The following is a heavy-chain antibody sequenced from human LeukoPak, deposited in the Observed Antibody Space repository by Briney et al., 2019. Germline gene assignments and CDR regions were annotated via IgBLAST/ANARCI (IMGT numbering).Heavy chain of an antibody. D-gene: IGHD6-13*01. CDR1: GFTFSSYA. CDR3: AKGIASIAAADTVKVD. CDR2: ISGSGGST. Sequence: GGPLRLSCAASGFTFSSYAMSWVRQAPGKGLEWVSAISGSGGSTYYADSVKGRFTISRDNSKNTLYLQMNSLRAEDTAVYYCAKGIASIAAADTVKVDWGQGTLVTVSS. J-gene: IGHJ4*02. V-gene: IGHV3-23*01.